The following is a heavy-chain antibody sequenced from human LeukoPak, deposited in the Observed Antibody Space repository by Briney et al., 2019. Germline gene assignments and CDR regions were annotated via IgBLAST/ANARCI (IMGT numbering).Heavy chain of an antibody. J-gene: IGHJ4*02. D-gene: IGHD4-17*01. CDR2: TYFGGTT. V-gene: IGHV3-53*01. CDR3: AREEDGDDPSFDY. Sequence: GGSLRLSCVASGFAINTNYMNWVRQAPGKELEWVSITYFGGTTYYADSVKGRFTISRDNSKNSLYLQMNSLRAEDTAVYYCAREEDGDDPSFDYWGQGTLVTVSS. CDR1: GFAINTNY.